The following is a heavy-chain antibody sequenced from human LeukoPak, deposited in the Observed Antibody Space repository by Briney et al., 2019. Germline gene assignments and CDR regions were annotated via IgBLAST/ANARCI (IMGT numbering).Heavy chain of an antibody. CDR1: GFTFSSYS. CDR2: ISSSSSYI. Sequence: PGGSLRLSCAASGFTFSSYSMNWVRQAPGKGLEWVSSISSSSSYIYYADSVKGRITIFRDNAKDSLFLQMNSLRAEDTAVYYCARGPYSSSYYFDYWGQGTLVTVSS. CDR3: ARGPYSSSYYFDY. J-gene: IGHJ4*02. D-gene: IGHD6-6*01. V-gene: IGHV3-21*01.